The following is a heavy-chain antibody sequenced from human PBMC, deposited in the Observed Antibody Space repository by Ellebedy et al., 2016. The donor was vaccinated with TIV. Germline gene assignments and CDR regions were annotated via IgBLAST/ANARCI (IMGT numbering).Heavy chain of an antibody. CDR2: ISADGTRA. Sequence: GESLKISCAASGFTFSTNAMGWVRQSPERGLEWISAISADGTRAYYADSVKGRFIISRDNSKNTLYRQMNSLRAEDTAVYYSTKHRPSVSMDVWGQGTTVTVSS. CDR3: TKHRPSVSMDV. J-gene: IGHJ6*02. CDR1: GFTFSTNA. V-gene: IGHV3-23*01.